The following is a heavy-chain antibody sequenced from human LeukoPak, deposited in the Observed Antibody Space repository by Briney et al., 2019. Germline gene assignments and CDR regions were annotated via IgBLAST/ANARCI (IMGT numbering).Heavy chain of an antibody. J-gene: IGHJ4*02. CDR1: GFTFSSYG. CDR3: ARDLMGWDLHYFDY. D-gene: IGHD1-26*01. V-gene: IGHV3-21*01. CDR2: ISSSSSYI. Sequence: PGGSLRLSCAASGFTFSSYGMSWVRQAPGKGLEWVSSISSSSSYIYYADSVKGRFTISRDNAKNSLYLQMHSLRAEDTAVYYCARDLMGWDLHYFDYWGQGTLVTVSS.